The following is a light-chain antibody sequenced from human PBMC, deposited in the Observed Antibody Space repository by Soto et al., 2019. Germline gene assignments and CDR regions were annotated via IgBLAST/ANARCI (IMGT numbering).Light chain of an antibody. J-gene: IGLJ3*02. V-gene: IGLV2-14*01. CDR2: EVS. CDR3: SSSTSSTTWV. CDR1: SSDVGGYNY. Sequence: QSALTQPASVSGSPGQSITISCTGTSSDVGGYNYVSWYQQHQGKAPKLMIYEVSNRPSGVSNRFSGSKSGNTASLTISGLQAEDEADYYCSSSTSSTTWVLGGATK.